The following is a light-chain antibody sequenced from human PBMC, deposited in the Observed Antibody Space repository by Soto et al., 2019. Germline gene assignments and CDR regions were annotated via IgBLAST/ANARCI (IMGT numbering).Light chain of an antibody. J-gene: IGLJ1*01. Sequence: QAASVSGSPGQSITISCTGTSGDVGAYNFVSWYQQHPGKAPKLMIYDVSNRPSGVSNRFSGSKSGNTASLTISGLQAEDEADYYCRSYTSSDTLDVFGTGTKVTVL. CDR3: RSYTSSDTLDV. V-gene: IGLV2-14*03. CDR2: DVS. CDR1: SGDVGAYNF.